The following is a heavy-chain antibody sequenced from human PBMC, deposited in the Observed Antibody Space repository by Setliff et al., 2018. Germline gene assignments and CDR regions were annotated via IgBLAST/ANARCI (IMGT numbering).Heavy chain of an antibody. V-gene: IGHV4-4*07. CDR3: ARTPYYYDTAGYDF. CDR2: IYTTGST. J-gene: IGHJ4*02. Sequence: SETLSLTCTVSGGSISSYYWSWIRQPAGKGLEWIGHIYTTGSTNNNPSLKSRVTLSVDTSKNQFSLKLTSVTAADTAIYYCARTPYYYDTAGYDFWGQGTLVTVSS. CDR1: GGSISSYY. D-gene: IGHD3-22*01.